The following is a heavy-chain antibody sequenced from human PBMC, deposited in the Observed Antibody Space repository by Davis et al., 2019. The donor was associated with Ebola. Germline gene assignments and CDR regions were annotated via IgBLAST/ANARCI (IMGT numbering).Heavy chain of an antibody. CDR2: IRSKANSYAT. CDR3: ARSYSGSRIYDY. J-gene: IGHJ4*02. Sequence: GGSLRLSCAASGFTFSGSAMHWVRQASGKGLEWVGRIRSKANSYATAYAASVKGRFTISRDDSKNTAYLQMNSLKTEDTAVYYCARSYSGSRIYDYWGQGTLVTVSS. CDR1: GFTFSGSA. D-gene: IGHD1-26*01. V-gene: IGHV3-73*01.